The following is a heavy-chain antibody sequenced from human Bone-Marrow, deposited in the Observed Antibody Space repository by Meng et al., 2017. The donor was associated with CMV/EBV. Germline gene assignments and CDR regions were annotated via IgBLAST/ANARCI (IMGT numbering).Heavy chain of an antibody. CDR3: AKAGVGVTYFDY. D-gene: IGHD1-26*01. CDR1: GFTFDDYA. J-gene: IGHJ4*02. V-gene: IGHV3-9*03. CDR2: ISWNSGSI. Sequence: GGSLRLSCAASGFTFDDYAMHWVRQAPGKGLEWVSGISWNSGSIGYADSVKGRFTISRDNAKNSLYLQMNSLRAEDMALYYCAKAGVGVTYFDYWGQGTLVTGSS.